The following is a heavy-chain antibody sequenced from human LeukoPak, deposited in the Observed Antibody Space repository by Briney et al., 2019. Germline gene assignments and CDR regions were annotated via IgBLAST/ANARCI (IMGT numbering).Heavy chain of an antibody. CDR1: GFTFSSYG. V-gene: IGHV3-30*18. J-gene: IGHJ4*02. CDR2: ISYDGSNK. CDR3: AKGDGFDY. Sequence: GGSLRLSCAASGFTFSSYGMHWVRQAPGKGLEWVAVISYDGSNKYYADSVKGRFTISRDSSKYTLYLQMNSLRAEDTAVYYCAKGDGFDYWGQGTLVTVSS. D-gene: IGHD5-24*01.